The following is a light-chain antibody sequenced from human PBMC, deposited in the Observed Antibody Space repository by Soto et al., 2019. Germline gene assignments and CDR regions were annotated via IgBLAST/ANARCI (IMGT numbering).Light chain of an antibody. V-gene: IGKV3-20*01. CDR3: QQYNNWPQT. CDR1: QSVTSGY. J-gene: IGKJ1*01. CDR2: GAS. Sequence: IVLTQSPGTLSLSPWERATLSCRPSQSVTSGYLAWYQQKPGQSPRLLMYGASSRATGIPDRFSGSGSGTDFTLTISGLQSEDFAVYYCQQYNNWPQTFGQGTKVDIK.